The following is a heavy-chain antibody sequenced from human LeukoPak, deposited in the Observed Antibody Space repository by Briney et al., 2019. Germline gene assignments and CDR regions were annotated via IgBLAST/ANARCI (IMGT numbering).Heavy chain of an antibody. Sequence: GGSLRLSCAASGFTVSSNYMSWVRQAPGEGLEWVSVIYSGGSTYYADSVKGRFTISRDNSKNTLYLQMNSLRAEDTAVYYCARESVVAQNFDYWGQGTLVTVSS. V-gene: IGHV3-53*01. D-gene: IGHD5-12*01. CDR3: ARESVVAQNFDY. J-gene: IGHJ4*02. CDR2: IYSGGST. CDR1: GFTVSSNY.